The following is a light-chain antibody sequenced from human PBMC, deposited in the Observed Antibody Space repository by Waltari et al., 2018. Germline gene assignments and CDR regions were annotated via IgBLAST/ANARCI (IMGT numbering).Light chain of an antibody. CDR3: ISYSSATPGNVV. CDR2: DVS. V-gene: IGLV2-14*01. CDR1: SSDVGGYNY. Sequence: SALTQPASVSGSLGQSITFSCTGTSSDVGGYNYVAWYQQHPGKAPKLMIHDVSNRPSGVSIRFSGSKSGNTASLTISGLQADDEADYYCISYSSATPGNVVFGGGTKLTVL. J-gene: IGLJ2*01.